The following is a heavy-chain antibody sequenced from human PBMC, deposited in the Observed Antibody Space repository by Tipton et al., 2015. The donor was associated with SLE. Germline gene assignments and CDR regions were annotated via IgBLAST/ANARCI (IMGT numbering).Heavy chain of an antibody. CDR2: ISYSGTT. D-gene: IGHD3-3*01. Sequence: LRLSCTVSGDSINSDTYYWTWIRQPPGKGLEWIGYISYSGTTDYNPSLKSRVTVSEDTSKNQLSMNLTSMTAADTAIYYCARGFRFYYYCMDVWGKETTVTVSS. J-gene: IGHJ6*03. CDR3: ARGFRFYYYCMDV. CDR1: GDSINSDTYY. V-gene: IGHV4-61*01.